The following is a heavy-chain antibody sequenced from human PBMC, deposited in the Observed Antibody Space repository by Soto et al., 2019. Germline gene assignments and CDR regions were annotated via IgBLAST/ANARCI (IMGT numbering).Heavy chain of an antibody. CDR1: GFTFSSYD. CDR3: AKSRRESSSSLLSYYYYYYMDV. V-gene: IGHV3-23*01. J-gene: IGHJ6*03. Sequence: EVQLLESGGGLVQPGGSLRLSCAASGFTFSSYDMSWVRQAPGKGLEWVSAISGSGGSTYYADSVKGRFTISRDNSKNTLYLQMNSLRAEDTAVYYCAKSRRESSSSLLSYYYYYYMDVWGKGTTVTVSS. CDR2: ISGSGGST. D-gene: IGHD6-13*01.